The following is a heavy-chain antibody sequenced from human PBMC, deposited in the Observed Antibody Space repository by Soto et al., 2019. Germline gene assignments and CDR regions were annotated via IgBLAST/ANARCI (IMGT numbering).Heavy chain of an antibody. CDR3: ANWGIMITFGGVIPDALAVD. Sequence: GGSLRLSCAASGFTFSSYAMSWVRQAPGKGLEWVSAISGSGGSTYYADSVKGRFTISRDNSKNTLYLQMNSLRAEDTAVYYCANWGIMITFGGVIPDALAVDWGQGTLVTVSS. D-gene: IGHD3-16*02. J-gene: IGHJ4*02. V-gene: IGHV3-23*01. CDR1: GFTFSSYA. CDR2: ISGSGGST.